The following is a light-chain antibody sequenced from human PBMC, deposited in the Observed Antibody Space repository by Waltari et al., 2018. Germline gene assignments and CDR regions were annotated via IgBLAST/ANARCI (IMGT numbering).Light chain of an antibody. CDR2: GAS. Sequence: EVVMTQSPATLSVSPGERATLSCRASQNVTSNLAWYQQKPGQAPRLLIYGASSTAPGIPARFSGSGSGTDFTLTISSLQSEDFAVYYCHQYNNWPPYTFGQGTKLEIK. V-gene: IGKV3-15*01. CDR1: QNVTSN. CDR3: HQYNNWPPYT. J-gene: IGKJ2*01.